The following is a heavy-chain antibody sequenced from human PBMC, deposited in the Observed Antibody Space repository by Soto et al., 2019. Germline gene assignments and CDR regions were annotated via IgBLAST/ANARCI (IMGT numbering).Heavy chain of an antibody. CDR3: ARDSSGWYGFDY. J-gene: IGHJ4*02. V-gene: IGHV2-5*02. CDR2: IYWDDDK. Sequence: QITFKESGPTLVKPTQTLTLTCTFSGFSLSTRGVGVGWIRQPPGKALEWLALIYWDDDKRYSPSLKSRLTVTKDTSKNQVVLTVTNMDPVDTATYYCARDSSGWYGFDYWGQGTLVTVSS. CDR1: GFSLSTRGVG. D-gene: IGHD6-19*01.